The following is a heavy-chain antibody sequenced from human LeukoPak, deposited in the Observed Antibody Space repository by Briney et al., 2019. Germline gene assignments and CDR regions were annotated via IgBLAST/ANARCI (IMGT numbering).Heavy chain of an antibody. Sequence: PGGSLRLSCAASGFTFSSYWMSWVRQAPGKGLEWVANIKQDGSEKYYVDSVKGRFTISRDNAKNSLYLQMDSLRAEDTALYYCARSGYYYDSSGYYPHGYWGQGTLVTVSS. J-gene: IGHJ4*02. CDR2: IKQDGSEK. CDR1: GFTFSSYW. CDR3: ARSGYYYDSSGYYPHGY. D-gene: IGHD3-22*01. V-gene: IGHV3-7*01.